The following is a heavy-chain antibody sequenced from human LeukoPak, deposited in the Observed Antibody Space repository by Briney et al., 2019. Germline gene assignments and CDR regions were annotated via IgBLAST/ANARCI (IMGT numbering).Heavy chain of an antibody. J-gene: IGHJ4*02. V-gene: IGHV3-74*01. D-gene: IGHD5-18*01. CDR2: INSVGSRT. Sequence: GGSLRLSCAASGFTFRSHWMHWLRQAPGKGLVWVSRINSVGSRTDYADSVKGRFTISRDNARNTLYLQMNSLRAEDTAVYYCTSDTVDTTLGIDYWGQGTLVTVSS. CDR1: GFTFRSHW. CDR3: TSDTVDTTLGIDY.